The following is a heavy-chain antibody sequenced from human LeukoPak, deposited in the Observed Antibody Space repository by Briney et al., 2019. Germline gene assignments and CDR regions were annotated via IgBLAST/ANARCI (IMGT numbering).Heavy chain of an antibody. Sequence: ASVKVSCKASGYTFTSYGISWVGQAPGQGLEWMGWISAYNGNTNYAQKLQGRVTMTTDTSTSTAYMELRSLRSDDTAVYYCARDGLEVLVGELHYWGQGTLVTVSS. CDR1: GYTFTSYG. V-gene: IGHV1-18*01. CDR2: ISAYNGNT. CDR3: ARDGLEVLVGELHY. J-gene: IGHJ4*02. D-gene: IGHD1-26*01.